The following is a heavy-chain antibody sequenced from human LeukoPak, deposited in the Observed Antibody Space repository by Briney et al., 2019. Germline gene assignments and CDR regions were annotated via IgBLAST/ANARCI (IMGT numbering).Heavy chain of an antibody. CDR2: INHSGST. CDR1: GGSFRGYY. Sequence: PSETLSLTCAVYGGSFRGYYWSWIRQPPGKGLEWIGEINHSGSTNYNPSLKSRVTISVDTSKDQFSLKLSSVTAADTAVYYCARQASSGWYGSYAFDIWGQGTMVTVSS. CDR3: ARQASSGWYGSYAFDI. V-gene: IGHV4-34*01. D-gene: IGHD6-19*01. J-gene: IGHJ3*02.